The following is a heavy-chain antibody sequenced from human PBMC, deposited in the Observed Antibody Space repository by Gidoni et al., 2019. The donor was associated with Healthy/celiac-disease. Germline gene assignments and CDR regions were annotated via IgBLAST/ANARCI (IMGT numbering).Heavy chain of an antibody. D-gene: IGHD3-3*01. J-gene: IGHJ3*02. Sequence: QVQLVQSGAEVKKHGASVKVSCKASGYTFTRYDMHWVRQSPGQGLEGMGIINPSGSSTSYAQKCQGRVTMTRDTSTRTVDMELSSLRSEDTAGYYCARVGLRFLEWRNACDIWGQGTMVTVSS. CDR1: GYTFTRYD. V-gene: IGHV1-46*01. CDR2: INPSGSST. CDR3: ARVGLRFLEWRNACDI.